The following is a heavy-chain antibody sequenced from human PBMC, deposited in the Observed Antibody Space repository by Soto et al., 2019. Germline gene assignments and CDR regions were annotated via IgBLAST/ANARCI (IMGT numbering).Heavy chain of an antibody. J-gene: IGHJ4*02. V-gene: IGHV6-1*01. D-gene: IGHD1-26*01. CDR2: TYYRSKWSN. CDR1: GDSVSSNSGD. Sequence: SQTLSLTCAISGDSVSSNSGDWNWIRQSPSRGLEWLGRTYYRSKWSNDYAVSVKSRITVNPDTSKNQFSLQLNSVTPEDTAVYYCARLGSRNGFDSWGQGTTVTVSS. CDR3: ARLGSRNGFDS.